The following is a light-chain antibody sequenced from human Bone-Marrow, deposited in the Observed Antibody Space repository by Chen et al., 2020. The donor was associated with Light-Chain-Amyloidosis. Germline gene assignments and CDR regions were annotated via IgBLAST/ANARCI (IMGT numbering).Light chain of an antibody. J-gene: IGKJ4*01. Sequence: DIVMTQSPDSLAVSLGERATINCKSSQSVLYRSNNKNYLAWYQQKPGQPPKLLIYWASTRESGVPDRFSGSGSGTDFTLTISSLQAEDVAVYYCQQYYSTLTFGGGTMVEI. V-gene: IGKV4-1*01. CDR2: WAS. CDR1: QSVLYRSNNKNY. CDR3: QQYYSTLT.